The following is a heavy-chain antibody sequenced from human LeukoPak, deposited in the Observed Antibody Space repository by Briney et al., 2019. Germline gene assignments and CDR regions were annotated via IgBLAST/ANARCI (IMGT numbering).Heavy chain of an antibody. J-gene: IGHJ4*02. CDR3: ARRLPGTTGGTQAHFDY. V-gene: IGHV1-2*02. D-gene: IGHD1-1*01. CDR1: GYTFTGYY. CDR2: INPNSGGT. Sequence: ASVKVSCKASGYTFTGYYMHWVRQAPGQGLEWMGWINPNSGGTNYAQKFQGRVTMTRDTSISTAYMELSRLRSDDTAVYYCARRLPGTTGGTQAHFDYSGQGTLVTVSS.